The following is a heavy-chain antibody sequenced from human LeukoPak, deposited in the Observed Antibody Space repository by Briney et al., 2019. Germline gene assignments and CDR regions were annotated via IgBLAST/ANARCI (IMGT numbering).Heavy chain of an antibody. CDR2: IYHSGST. CDR1: GGSISSGGYS. CDR3: ARGYSSSWYDPSGWFDP. J-gene: IGHJ5*02. Sequence: PSQTLSLTCAVSGGSISSGGYSWSWIRQPPGKGLEWIGYIYHSGSTYYNPSLKSRVTISVDRSKNQFSLKLSSVTAADTAVYYCARGYSSSWYDPSGWFDPWGQGTLVTVSS. D-gene: IGHD6-13*01. V-gene: IGHV4-30-2*01.